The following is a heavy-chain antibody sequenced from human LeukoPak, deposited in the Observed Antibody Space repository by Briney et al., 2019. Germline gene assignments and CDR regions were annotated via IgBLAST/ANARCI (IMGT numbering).Heavy chain of an antibody. CDR3: ARELRRTNQANSYGYDGYDY. Sequence: ASETLSLTCTVSGGSISSGGYYWNWIRQHPGKGLEWIGYISYSGSTYYNPSLESRLTISVDTSKNQFSLKLSSVTAADTAVYYCARELRRTNQANSYGYDGYDYWGQGTLVTVSS. CDR2: ISYSGST. V-gene: IGHV4-31*03. J-gene: IGHJ4*02. CDR1: GGSISSGGYY. D-gene: IGHD5-18*01.